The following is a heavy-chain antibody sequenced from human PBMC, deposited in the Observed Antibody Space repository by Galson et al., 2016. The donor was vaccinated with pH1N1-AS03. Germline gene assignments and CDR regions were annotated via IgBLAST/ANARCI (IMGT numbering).Heavy chain of an antibody. J-gene: IGHJ4*02. D-gene: IGHD6-13*01. CDR2: VNESGDT. V-gene: IGHV4-34*01. CDR1: GGSLTNYN. CDR3: ATNIEQRYTSKWYKFDH. Sequence: LSLTCAVYGGSLTNYNWCWIRQLPGKGLEWIGEVNESGDTNYNPSLKSRVAISVDTSKNQFSLRLSSVTAADTAVYYCATNIEQRYTSKWYKFDHWGPGTLVTVSS.